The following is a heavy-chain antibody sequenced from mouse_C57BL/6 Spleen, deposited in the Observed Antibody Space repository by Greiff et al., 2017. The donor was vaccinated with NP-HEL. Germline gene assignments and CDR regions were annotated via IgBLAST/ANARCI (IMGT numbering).Heavy chain of an antibody. J-gene: IGHJ2*01. Sequence: EVQVVESGGGLVKPGGSLKLSCAASGFTFSDYGMHWVRQAPEKGLEWVAYISSGSSTIYYADTVKGRFTISRDNAKNTLFLQMTSLRSEDTAMYYCATLGRGNFDYWGQGTTLTVSS. D-gene: IGHD4-1*01. CDR2: ISSGSSTI. CDR3: ATLGRGNFDY. CDR1: GFTFSDYG. V-gene: IGHV5-17*01.